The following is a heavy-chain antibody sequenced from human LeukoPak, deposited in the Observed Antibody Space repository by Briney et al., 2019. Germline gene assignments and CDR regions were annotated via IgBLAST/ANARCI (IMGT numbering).Heavy chain of an antibody. D-gene: IGHD6-19*01. CDR1: GDSISSSSAA. J-gene: IGHJ4*02. CDR3: ARESLAVAGTVTIDY. V-gene: IGHV6-1*01. Sequence: SQTLSLTCAISGDSISSSSAAWNWIRQSPSRGLEWLGRTYYRSKWYNDYAVSVKSRITINPDTSKNQFSLQLNSVPPEDTAVYFCARESLAVAGTVTIDYWGQGTLVTVSS. CDR2: TYYRSKWYN.